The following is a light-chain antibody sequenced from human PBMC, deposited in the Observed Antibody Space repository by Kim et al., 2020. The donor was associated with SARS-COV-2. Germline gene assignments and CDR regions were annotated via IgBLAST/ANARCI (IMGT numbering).Light chain of an antibody. J-gene: IGKJ2*01. Sequence: RTTIKCISSQSVLYSSNNKNYLAWYQQKPGQPPKLLIYWASTRESGVPDRFSGSGSGTDFTLTISSLQAEDVAVYYCQQYYSTPYTFGQGTKLEI. CDR3: QQYYSTPYT. V-gene: IGKV4-1*01. CDR2: WAS. CDR1: QSVLYSSNNKNY.